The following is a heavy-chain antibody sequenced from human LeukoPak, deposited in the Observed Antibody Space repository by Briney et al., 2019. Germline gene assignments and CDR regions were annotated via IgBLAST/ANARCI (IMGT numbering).Heavy chain of an antibody. CDR2: IRYDGSNK. CDR3: ATRWELRGHFDY. V-gene: IGHV3-30*02. J-gene: IGHJ4*02. Sequence: GGSLRLSCAASGFTFSSYGMHWVRQAPGKGLEWVAFIRYDGSNKYYADSVKGRFTISRDNSKNSLYLQMNSLRAEDTAAYYCATRWELRGHFDYWGQGTLVTVSS. CDR1: GFTFSSYG. D-gene: IGHD1-26*01.